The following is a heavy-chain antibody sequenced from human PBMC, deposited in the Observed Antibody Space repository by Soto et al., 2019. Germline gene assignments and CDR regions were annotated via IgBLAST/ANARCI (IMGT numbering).Heavy chain of an antibody. Sequence: PGGSLRLSCAASGFTFSSYAMNWVRQAPGKGLERVSAISSSGASTYYGDYEKGRFTISRDNSKNTLYLQMNSLRADDTAVYYCVPRDIVVAAPAIVFDYWGQGTLVTVSS. CDR3: VPRDIVVAAPAIVFDY. J-gene: IGHJ4*02. V-gene: IGHV3-23*01. CDR1: GFTFSSYA. D-gene: IGHD2-15*01. CDR2: ISSSGAST.